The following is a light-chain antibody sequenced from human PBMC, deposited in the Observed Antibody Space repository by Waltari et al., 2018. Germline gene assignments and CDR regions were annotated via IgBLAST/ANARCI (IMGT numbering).Light chain of an antibody. CDR3: CSYAPGNTYV. CDR1: SSDVGSYNL. J-gene: IGLJ1*01. V-gene: IGLV2-23*01. Sequence: QSALTQPASVSGSPGQSITISCPRTSSDVGSYNLLSWYQQSPGKAPKPMILSDRFSGSKSDNTASLTISCLQAEDEADYYCCSYAPGNTYVFGTGTKVTVL.